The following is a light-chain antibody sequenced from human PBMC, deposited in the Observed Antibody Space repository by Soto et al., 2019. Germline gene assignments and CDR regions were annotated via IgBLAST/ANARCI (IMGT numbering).Light chain of an antibody. CDR1: SSNIGSNY. V-gene: IGLV1-47*01. Sequence: QSVLTQPPSASGTPRQRVTISCSGSSSNIGSNYVYWYQQLPGTAPKLLIYRNNQRPSGVPDRFSGSKSGTSASLAISGLRSEDEADYYCEAWDDSLSGVVFGGGTKLTVL. J-gene: IGLJ2*01. CDR2: RNN. CDR3: EAWDDSLSGVV.